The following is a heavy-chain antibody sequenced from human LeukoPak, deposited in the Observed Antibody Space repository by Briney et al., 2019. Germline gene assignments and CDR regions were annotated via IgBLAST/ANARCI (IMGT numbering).Heavy chain of an antibody. V-gene: IGHV1-18*01. CDR3: ARGDGNYYDY. Sequence: ASVKVSCKASGYTFSSCGISWVRQAPGQGLEWMGWISAYNGNTNYAQKFQGRVTMTTDTSTSTAYMELRSLRSDDTAVYFCARGDGNYYDYWGQGTLVTVSS. CDR2: ISAYNGNT. CDR1: GYTFSSCG. D-gene: IGHD1-26*01. J-gene: IGHJ4*02.